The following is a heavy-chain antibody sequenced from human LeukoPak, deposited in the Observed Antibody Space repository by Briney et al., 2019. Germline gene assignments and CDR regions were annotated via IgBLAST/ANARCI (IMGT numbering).Heavy chain of an antibody. CDR2: IDPSDSHT. CDR1: GYSFTSYW. D-gene: IGHD2-2*01. CDR3: ARQSSSSLGC. Sequence: GESLKISCKGSGYSFTSYWISWVRQMPGKGLEWMGRIDPSDSHTTYSPSFQGHVTISADKSVSTACLQWSSLKASDTAMYYCARQSSSSLGCWGQGTLVTVSS. J-gene: IGHJ4*02. V-gene: IGHV5-10-1*01.